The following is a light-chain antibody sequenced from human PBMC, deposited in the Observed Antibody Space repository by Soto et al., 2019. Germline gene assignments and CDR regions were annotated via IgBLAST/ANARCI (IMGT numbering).Light chain of an antibody. CDR2: DVN. V-gene: IGLV2-14*03. CDR1: RSDIGAYNF. J-gene: IGLJ2*01. Sequence: QSALTQPASVSGSPGQSITISCTGTRSDIGAYNFVSWYQQHPGEVPKLMLYDVNVRPSGVSNRFSGSKSGNTASPTISGLQAEDEADYYCTSWTTSTTMIFGGGTKVTVL. CDR3: TSWTTSTTMI.